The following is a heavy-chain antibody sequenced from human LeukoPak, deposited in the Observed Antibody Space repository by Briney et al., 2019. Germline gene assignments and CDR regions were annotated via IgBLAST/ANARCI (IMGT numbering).Heavy chain of an antibody. V-gene: IGHV1-2*02. Sequence: GASVKVSCKASGYTFTGYYMHWVRQAPGQGLEWMGWINPNSGGTNYAQKFQGRVTMTRDTSISTAYMELSRLRSDDTAVYYCARVLWGSGSYCSPFDYWGQGTLVTVSS. CDR2: INPNSGGT. J-gene: IGHJ4*02. D-gene: IGHD1-26*01. CDR3: ARVLWGSGSYCSPFDY. CDR1: GYTFTGYY.